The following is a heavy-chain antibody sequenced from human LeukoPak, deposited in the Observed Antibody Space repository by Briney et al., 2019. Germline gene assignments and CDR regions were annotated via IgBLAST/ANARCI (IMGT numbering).Heavy chain of an antibody. J-gene: IGHJ4*02. CDR2: ISDSGNT. CDR1: GFTLSSYA. D-gene: IGHD5-18*01. CDR3: ARADWDTAMIDY. Sequence: GGSLRLSCAASGFTLSSYAMSWVRQAPGKGLEWVSAISDSGNTYHADSVKGRFTISRDNAKNSLYLQMNSLRAEDTAVYYCARADWDTAMIDYWGQGTLVTVSS. V-gene: IGHV3-21*01.